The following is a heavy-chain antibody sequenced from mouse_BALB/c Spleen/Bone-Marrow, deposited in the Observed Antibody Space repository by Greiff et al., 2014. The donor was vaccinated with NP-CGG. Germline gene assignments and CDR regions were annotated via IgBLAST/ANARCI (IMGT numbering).Heavy chain of an antibody. J-gene: IGHJ3*01. Sequence: VQLQQSGAELARPGASVKMSCKASGYTFTSYTIQWVKQRPGHGLEWIGYINPSSGDTDYNQNFKGKTTLTADKSSNTAYMQRASLTAEDCSVYSGARAVRPGAWFTYWGQGTLVTVSA. V-gene: IGHV1-4*01. CDR2: INPSSGDT. CDR3: ARAVRPGAWFTY. CDR1: GYTFTSYT.